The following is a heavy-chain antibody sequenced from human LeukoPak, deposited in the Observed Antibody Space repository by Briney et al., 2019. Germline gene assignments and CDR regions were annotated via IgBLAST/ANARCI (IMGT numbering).Heavy chain of an antibody. Sequence: GGSLRLSCSASGFTFSSYAMTWVRQAPGKGLEWVSTVSSSDSSSYYADSVKGRFTISRDNSKNTLYMQMNSQRAEDTAVYYCAKGRGYCSGGSCYSDYWGQGTLVTVSS. CDR1: GFTFSSYA. CDR3: AKGRGYCSGGSCYSDY. J-gene: IGHJ4*02. D-gene: IGHD2-15*01. V-gene: IGHV3-23*01. CDR2: VSSSDSSS.